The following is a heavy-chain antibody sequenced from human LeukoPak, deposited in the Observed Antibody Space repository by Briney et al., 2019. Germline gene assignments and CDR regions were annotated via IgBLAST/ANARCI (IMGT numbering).Heavy chain of an antibody. CDR1: GYSISSGYY. V-gene: IGHV4-38-2*01. D-gene: IGHD5-24*01. Sequence: PSETLSLTCAASGYSISSGYYWGWIRQPPGKGLEWIGSIYHSGSTYYNSSLKSRVTISVDTSKNQFSLKLSSVTAADTAVYYCARQMGTSLDYWGQGTLVTVSS. J-gene: IGHJ4*02. CDR2: IYHSGST. CDR3: ARQMGTSLDY.